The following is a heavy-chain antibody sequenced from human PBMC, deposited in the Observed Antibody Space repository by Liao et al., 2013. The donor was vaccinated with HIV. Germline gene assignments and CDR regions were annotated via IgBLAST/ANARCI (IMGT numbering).Heavy chain of an antibody. V-gene: IGHV4-39*07. CDR1: GGSISSYY. CDR3: ASSAPQLGYFDLFYY. D-gene: IGHD3-9*01. CDR2: IYYSGST. J-gene: IGHJ4*02. Sequence: QVQLQESGPGLVKPSETLSLTCTVSGGSISSYYWGWIRQPPGKGLEWIGTIYYSGSTYYNPSLRSRVIISVDTSKNQFSLKLSSVTAADTAVYFCASSAPQLGYFDLFYYWGQGTLVTVSS.